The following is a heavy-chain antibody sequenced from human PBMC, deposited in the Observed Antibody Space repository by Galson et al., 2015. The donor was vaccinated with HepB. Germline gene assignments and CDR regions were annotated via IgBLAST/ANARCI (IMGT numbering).Heavy chain of an antibody. V-gene: IGHV1-69*13. D-gene: IGHD5-18*01. J-gene: IGHJ6*02. CDR3: AREGYSYGYSHHGMDV. Sequence: SVKVSCKASGGTFSSYAISWVRQAPGQGLEWMGGIIPIFGTANYAQKFQGRVTITADESTSTAYMELSSLRSEDTAVYYCAREGYSYGYSHHGMDVWGQGTTVTVSS. CDR2: IIPIFGTA. CDR1: GGTFSSYA.